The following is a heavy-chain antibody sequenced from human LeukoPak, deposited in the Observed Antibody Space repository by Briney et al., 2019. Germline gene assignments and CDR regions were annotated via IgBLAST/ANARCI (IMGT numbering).Heavy chain of an antibody. Sequence: ASVKVSCKASGYTFTSYYMHWVRQAPGQGLEWLGIINPSDGSTTYAQKFQGRVTMTRDTSTRTVYMELSNLRSEDAALYYCAREQGAGEYPFDYWGQGTLVTVSS. CDR1: GYTFTSYY. J-gene: IGHJ4*02. CDR3: AREQGAGEYPFDY. D-gene: IGHD3-16*01. CDR2: INPSDGST. V-gene: IGHV1-46*01.